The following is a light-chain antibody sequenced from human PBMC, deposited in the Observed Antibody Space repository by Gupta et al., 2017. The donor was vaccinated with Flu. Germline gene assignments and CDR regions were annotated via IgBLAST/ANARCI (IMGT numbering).Light chain of an antibody. J-gene: IGLJ1*01. CDR1: NIGGES. V-gene: IGLV3-21*02. CDR3: QVWHSSSDHPYV. Sequence: SFVVTQPPSVSVAPGQTARITCGGDNIGGESVHWYQQKPGQAPVLVIYDDNDRPSGIPERFSGSNSGNTATLTISRVEVGEEADYYCQVWHSSSDHPYVFGAGTKVTVL. CDR2: DDN.